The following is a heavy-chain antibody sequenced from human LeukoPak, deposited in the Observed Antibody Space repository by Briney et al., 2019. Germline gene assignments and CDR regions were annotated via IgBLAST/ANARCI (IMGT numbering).Heavy chain of an antibody. J-gene: IGHJ4*02. Sequence: GGSLRLSCTVSGFTVSSNSMSWVRQAPGKGLEWVSFIYSDNTHYSDSVKGRFTISRDNSKNTLYLQMNSLRAEDTAVYYCARDFDGSSSPIDYWGQGTLVTVSS. D-gene: IGHD6-6*01. CDR3: ARDFDGSSSPIDY. CDR2: IYSDNT. V-gene: IGHV3-53*01. CDR1: GFTVSSNS.